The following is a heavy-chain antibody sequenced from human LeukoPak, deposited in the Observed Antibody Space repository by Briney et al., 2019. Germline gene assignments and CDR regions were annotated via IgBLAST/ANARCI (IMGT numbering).Heavy chain of an antibody. CDR2: MNPNSGNT. J-gene: IGHJ3*02. V-gene: IGHV1-8*01. D-gene: IGHD6-13*01. CDR1: RYTFTSYD. CDR3: ALEQQRPHGDAFDI. Sequence: GASVKVSCKASRYTFTSYDIFWVRQATGQGLEWMGWMNPNSGNTDYAQKFQGRVTMTRNTSIDTAYMELSSLRSEDTAVYYCALEQQRPHGDAFDIWGQGTMVTVSS.